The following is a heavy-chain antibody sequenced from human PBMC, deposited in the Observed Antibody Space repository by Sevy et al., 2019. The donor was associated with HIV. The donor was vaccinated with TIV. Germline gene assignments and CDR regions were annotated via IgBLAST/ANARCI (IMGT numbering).Heavy chain of an antibody. Sequence: SETLSLTCTVSGGSITSLYWNWIRQPPGKGLEWIANIYYNGHINYNPSLKSRVTLSLDTSKNQFSLRLSSVTAADTAMYYCAGENAWGRGYSWGQGTLVTLS. CDR1: GGSITSLY. CDR3: AGENAWGRGYS. J-gene: IGHJ4*02. CDR2: IYYNGHI. V-gene: IGHV4-59*08. D-gene: IGHD1-26*01.